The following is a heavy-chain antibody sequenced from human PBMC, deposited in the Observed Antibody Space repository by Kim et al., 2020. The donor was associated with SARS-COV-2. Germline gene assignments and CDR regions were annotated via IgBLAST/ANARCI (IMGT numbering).Heavy chain of an antibody. V-gene: IGHV1-8*01. CDR1: GYTFTSYD. D-gene: IGHD3-9*01. CDR2: MNPNSGNT. CDR3: ARGLLRYFDWLYYYYGMDV. J-gene: IGHJ6*02. Sequence: ASVKVSCKASGYTFTSYDINWVRQATGQGLEWMGWMNPNSGNTGYAQKFQGRVTMTRNTSISTAYMELSSLRSEDTAVYYCARGLLRYFDWLYYYYGMDVWGQGTTVTVSS.